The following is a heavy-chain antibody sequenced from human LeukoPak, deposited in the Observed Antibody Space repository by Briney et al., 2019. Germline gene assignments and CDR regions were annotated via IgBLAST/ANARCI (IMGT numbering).Heavy chain of an antibody. J-gene: IGHJ4*02. CDR3: ARKDYYDSSGYYDY. CDR1: GGSISSYY. V-gene: IGHV4-59*01. D-gene: IGHD3-22*01. Sequence: PSETLSLTCTVSGGSISSYYWSWIRQPPGKGLEWIGYIYYSGSTNYNPSLKSRVTISVDTSKNQFSLKLSSVTAADTAVYYCARKDYYDSSGYYDYWGQGTLVTASS. CDR2: IYYSGST.